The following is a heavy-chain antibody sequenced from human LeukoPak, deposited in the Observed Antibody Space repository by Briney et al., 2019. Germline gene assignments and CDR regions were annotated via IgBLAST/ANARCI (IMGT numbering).Heavy chain of an antibody. D-gene: IGHD3-16*01. J-gene: IGHJ4*02. V-gene: IGHV4-59*01. CDR3: ARDGGLRMFDY. CDR2: IYYSGST. Sequence: SETLSLTCTVSGGSISSYYWSWIRQPPGKGLEWIGYIYYSGSTNYNPSLKSRVTISVDTSKNQFSLKLSSVTAADTAVYYCARDGGLRMFDYWGQGTLVTVSS. CDR1: GGSISSYY.